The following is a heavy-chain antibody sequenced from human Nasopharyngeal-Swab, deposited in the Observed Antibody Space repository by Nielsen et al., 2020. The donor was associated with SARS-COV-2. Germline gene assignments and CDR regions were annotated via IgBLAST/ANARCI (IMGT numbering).Heavy chain of an antibody. V-gene: IGHV3-15*01. D-gene: IGHD2-2*01. Sequence: GESLKISCAASGFSFSNAWMSWVRQAPGKGLEWVGRVKSKTDGGTTDYAAPVKGRFTISRDDSQNMLYLQMSSLRTEDTAVYYCTTDRTIVVVSVADPWGQGTLVTVSS. CDR3: TTDRTIVVVSVADP. CDR1: GFSFSNAW. J-gene: IGHJ5*02. CDR2: VKSKTDGGTT.